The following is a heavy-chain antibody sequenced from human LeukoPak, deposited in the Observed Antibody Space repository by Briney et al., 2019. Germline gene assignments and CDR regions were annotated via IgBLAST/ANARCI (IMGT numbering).Heavy chain of an antibody. J-gene: IGHJ3*02. D-gene: IGHD5-24*01. CDR1: GYTFTSYY. CDR3: ARDSPKGWLGDEAFDI. CDR2: INPSGGST. V-gene: IGHV1-46*01. Sequence: GASVKVSCKASGYTFTSYYMHWVRQAPGQGLEWMGIINPSGGSTSYAQKFQDRVTMTRDMSTSTVYMELSSLRSDDTAVYFCARDSPKGWLGDEAFDIWGQGTMVTVSS.